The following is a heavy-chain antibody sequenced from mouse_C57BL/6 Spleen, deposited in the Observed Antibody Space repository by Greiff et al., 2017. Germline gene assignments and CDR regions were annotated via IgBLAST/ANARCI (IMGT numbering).Heavy chain of an antibody. CDR3: AREWTTVVAPYWYLDV. CDR2: ISSGSSTI. J-gene: IGHJ1*03. V-gene: IGHV5-17*01. D-gene: IGHD1-1*01. Sequence: EVQLVESGGGLVKPGGSLKLSCAASGFTFSDYGMHWVRQAPEKGLEWVAYISSGSSTIYYADTVKGRSTITRDNATNTPFLQMTSLRSEDTAMYYCAREWTTVVAPYWYLDVWGTGTTVTVSS. CDR1: GFTFSDYG.